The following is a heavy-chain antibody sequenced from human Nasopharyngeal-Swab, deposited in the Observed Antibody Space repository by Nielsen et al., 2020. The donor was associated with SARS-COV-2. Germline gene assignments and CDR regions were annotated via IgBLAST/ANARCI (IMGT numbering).Heavy chain of an antibody. V-gene: IGHV3-33*01. D-gene: IGHD6-19*01. CDR3: ARGGGDSSGWHFDY. CDR1: GFTFSSYG. CDR2: IWYDGSNK. J-gene: IGHJ4*02. Sequence: GGSLRLSCAASGFTFSSYGMHWVRQAPGKGLEWVAVIWYDGSNKYYADSVKGRFTISRDNSKNTLYLQMNSLRAEDKAVYYCARGGGDSSGWHFDYWGQGTLVTVSS.